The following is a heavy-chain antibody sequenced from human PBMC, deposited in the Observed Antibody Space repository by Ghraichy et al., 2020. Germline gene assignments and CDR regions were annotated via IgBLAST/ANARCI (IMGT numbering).Heavy chain of an antibody. D-gene: IGHD2/OR15-2a*01. Sequence: GESLNISCVASGFTFSDYYMMWIRQAPGKGLEWVSHISDSSTYTKYADSVKGRFTVSRDNTNNSLYLQMNSLRAEDTAVYYCARDPFRTYFLKEDYSMGVWGQGTTVTVSS. V-gene: IGHV3-11*05. J-gene: IGHJ6*02. CDR3: ARDPFRTYFLKEDYSMGV. CDR1: GFTFSDYY. CDR2: ISDSSTYT.